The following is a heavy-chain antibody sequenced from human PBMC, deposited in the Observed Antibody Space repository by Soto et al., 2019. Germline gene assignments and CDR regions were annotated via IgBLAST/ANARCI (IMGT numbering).Heavy chain of an antibody. CDR3: TTTPHIVVVTATFDY. D-gene: IGHD2-21*02. Sequence: EVQLVESGGGLVKPGGSLRLSCAASGFTFSNAWMSWVRQAPGKGLEWVGRIKSKTDGGTTDYAAPVKGRFTISRDDSKNTLYLQMNSLKTDDTAVYYCTTTPHIVVVTATFDYWGQGTLVTVSS. CDR1: GFTFSNAW. CDR2: IKSKTDGGTT. V-gene: IGHV3-15*01. J-gene: IGHJ4*02.